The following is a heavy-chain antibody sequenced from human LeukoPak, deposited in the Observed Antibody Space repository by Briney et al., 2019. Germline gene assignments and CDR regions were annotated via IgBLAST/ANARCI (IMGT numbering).Heavy chain of an antibody. J-gene: IGHJ4*02. CDR1: GFTFSSYA. CDR2: ISGSGGST. V-gene: IGHV3-23*01. Sequence: GGSLRLSCAASGFTFSSYAMSWVRQAPGKGLEWVSAISGSGGSTYYADSVKGRFTISRDDSKNTLYLQMNSLRAEDTAVYYCAKDLFPGGYYDSSGYYPNYFDYWGQGTLVTVSS. D-gene: IGHD3-22*01. CDR3: AKDLFPGGYYDSSGYYPNYFDY.